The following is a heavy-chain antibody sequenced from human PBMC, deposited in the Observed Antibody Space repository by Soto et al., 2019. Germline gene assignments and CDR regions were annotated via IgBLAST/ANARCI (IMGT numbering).Heavy chain of an antibody. CDR2: IYYSGST. J-gene: IGHJ4*02. Sequence: QVQLQESGPGLVKPSQTLSLTCTVSGGSISSGDYYWSWIRQPPGKGLEWIGYIYYSGSTYYNPSLKSXXTXSEXTSKIQFSLKLSSVTAADTAVYYCARAHGDSYFDYWGQGTLVTVSS. D-gene: IGHD4-17*01. CDR3: ARAHGDSYFDY. CDR1: GGSISSGDYY. V-gene: IGHV4-30-4*01.